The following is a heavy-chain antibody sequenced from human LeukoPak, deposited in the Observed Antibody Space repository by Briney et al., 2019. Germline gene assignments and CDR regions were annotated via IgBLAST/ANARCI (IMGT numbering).Heavy chain of an antibody. CDR2: ISYDGSNK. J-gene: IGHJ4*02. CDR1: GFTFSNYG. V-gene: IGHV3-30*18. Sequence: GRSLRLSCAAPGFTFSNYGMHWVRQAPGKGLEWVAVISYDGSNKYYADSVKGRFTISRDNSKNTLYLQMDSLRAEDTAVYYCAKAIIVGATGGGFDYWGQGTLVTVSS. D-gene: IGHD1-26*01. CDR3: AKAIIVGATGGGFDY.